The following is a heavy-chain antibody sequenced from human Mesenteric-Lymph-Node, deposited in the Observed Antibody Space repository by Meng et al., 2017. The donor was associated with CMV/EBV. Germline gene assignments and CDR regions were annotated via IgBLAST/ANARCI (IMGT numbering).Heavy chain of an antibody. J-gene: IGHJ4*02. CDR1: GFTFSSYN. V-gene: IGHV3-21*01. Sequence: ETLSLTCAASGFTFSSYNMNWVRQAPGKGLEWVSFISSSSSYIYYADSVKGRFTISRDNAKNSLYLQMNSLRAEDTAVYYCGRGEEISLWGQGTLVTVSS. CDR2: ISSSSSYI. CDR3: GRGEEISL. D-gene: IGHD5-24*01.